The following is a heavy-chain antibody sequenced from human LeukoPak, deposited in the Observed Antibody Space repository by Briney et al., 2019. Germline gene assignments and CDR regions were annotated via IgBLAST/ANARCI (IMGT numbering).Heavy chain of an antibody. CDR2: IKSKTGGGTT. CDR3: TAGLSGWPHYFDY. Sequence: PGGSLRLSCAASGITFRNAWMSWVRQAPGKGLEWVGRIKSKTGGGTTDYATFVKDRFSISRDDSKNTLHLDMNSLKTEDTAVYYCTAGLSGWPHYFDYWGQGTLVTVSS. J-gene: IGHJ4*02. D-gene: IGHD6-19*01. V-gene: IGHV3-15*01. CDR1: GITFRNAW.